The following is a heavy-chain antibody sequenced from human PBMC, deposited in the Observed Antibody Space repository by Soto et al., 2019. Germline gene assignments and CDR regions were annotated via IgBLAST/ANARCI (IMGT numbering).Heavy chain of an antibody. CDR1: GFTFSSYA. CDR3: ARDPRTARASGMDV. D-gene: IGHD6-6*01. Sequence: VWSLRLSCAASGFTFSSYAMSWVRQAPGKGLEWVSAISGSGGSTYYADSVKGRFTISRDNSNNTLYLQMTSLRAEDTAVYYCARDPRTARASGMDVWGQGTTVTVS. CDR2: ISGSGGST. V-gene: IGHV3-23*01. J-gene: IGHJ6*02.